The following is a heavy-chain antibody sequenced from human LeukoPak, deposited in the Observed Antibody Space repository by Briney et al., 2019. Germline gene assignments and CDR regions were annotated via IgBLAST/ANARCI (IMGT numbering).Heavy chain of an antibody. J-gene: IGHJ4*02. CDR2: FSYDGSNQ. D-gene: IGHD3-10*01. CDR3: ARISGSYYSTVDC. V-gene: IGHV3-33*05. CDR1: GFMFSSYG. Sequence: RGSLRLSCAASGFMFSSYGMHWVGQAPGKGLEWVAVFSYDGSNQYYADSVKGRFTVSRDKSGNTLYLQMNSLRAEDTAVYYCARISGSYYSTVDCWGQGTLVTVSS.